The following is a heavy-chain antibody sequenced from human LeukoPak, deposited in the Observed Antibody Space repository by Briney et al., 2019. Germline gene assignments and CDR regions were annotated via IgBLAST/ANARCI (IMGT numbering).Heavy chain of an antibody. Sequence: ASVKVSCKASGYTFTGYYMHWVRQAPGQGLEWMGWINPNSGGTNYAQKFQGRVTMTRDTSISTAYMELSRLRSDDTAVYYCARGSREYCSSTSCYAREEDDYWGQGTLVTVSS. CDR3: ARGSREYCSSTSCYAREEDDY. D-gene: IGHD2-2*01. CDR2: INPNSGGT. J-gene: IGHJ4*02. CDR1: GYTFTGYY. V-gene: IGHV1-2*02.